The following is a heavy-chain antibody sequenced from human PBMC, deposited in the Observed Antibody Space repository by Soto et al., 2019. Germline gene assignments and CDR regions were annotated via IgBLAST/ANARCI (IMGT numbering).Heavy chain of an antibody. CDR3: ARDRRRLRWFGGFPRFDY. J-gene: IGHJ4*02. CDR2: ISYDGSNK. Sequence: QVQLVESGGGVVQPGRSLRLSCAASGFTFSSYAMHWVRQAPGKGLEWVAVISYDGSNKYYADSVKGRFTISRDNSKDTLDLLMNSLGAEDTAVYYCARDRRRLRWFGGFPRFDYWGQGTLVTVSS. CDR1: GFTFSSYA. V-gene: IGHV3-30-3*01. D-gene: IGHD3-10*01.